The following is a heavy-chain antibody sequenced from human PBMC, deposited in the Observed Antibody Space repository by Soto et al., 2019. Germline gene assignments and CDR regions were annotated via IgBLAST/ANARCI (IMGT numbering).Heavy chain of an antibody. D-gene: IGHD6-13*01. CDR3: ARDRQRIAAAGTVYYYGMDV. V-gene: IGHV3-53*01. CDR1: GFTVSSNY. CDR2: IYSGGST. J-gene: IGHJ6*02. Sequence: PGGSLRLSCAASGFTVSSNYMSWVRQAPGKGLEWVSVIYSGGSTYYADSVKGRFTISRDNSKNTLYLQMNSLRAEDTAVYYCARDRQRIAAAGTVYYYGMDVWGQGTTVTVSS.